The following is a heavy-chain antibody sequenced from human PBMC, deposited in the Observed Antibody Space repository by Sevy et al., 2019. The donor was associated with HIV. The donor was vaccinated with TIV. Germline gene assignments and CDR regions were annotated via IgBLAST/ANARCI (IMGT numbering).Heavy chain of an antibody. D-gene: IGHD6-19*01. J-gene: IGHJ6*02. Sequence: SETLSLTCTVSGGSISSYYWSWIRQPAGKGLEWIGRIYTTGSTNYNPSLKSRVTMSVDMSKNQFSLKLSSVTAADTAVYYCARDAGFSIAVASNYYYYGRDVWGQGTTVTVSS. CDR3: ARDAGFSIAVASNYYYYGRDV. CDR2: IYTTGST. V-gene: IGHV4-4*07. CDR1: GGSISSYY.